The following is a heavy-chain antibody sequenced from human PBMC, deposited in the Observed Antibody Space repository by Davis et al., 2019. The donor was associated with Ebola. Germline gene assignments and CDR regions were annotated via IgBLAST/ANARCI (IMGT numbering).Heavy chain of an antibody. V-gene: IGHV4-61*08. J-gene: IGHJ4*02. CDR1: GGSVSSGGYY. CDR3: TQNGGDY. D-gene: IGHD3-16*01. Sequence: MPSETLSLTCTVSGGSVSSGGYYWNWIRQPPGKGLEWIGYIYYSGSTYYNPSLKSRVTISVDTSKNQFSLKLSSVTAADTAVYYCTQNGGDYWGQGTLVTVSS. CDR2: IYYSGST.